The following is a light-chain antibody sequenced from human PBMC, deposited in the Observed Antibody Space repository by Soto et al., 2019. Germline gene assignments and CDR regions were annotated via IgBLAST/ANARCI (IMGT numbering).Light chain of an antibody. CDR2: AAS. CDR3: HQYYSYPRT. Sequence: AIRMTQSPSSLSASTGDRVTITCRASQGISSYLAWYQQKPGKAPKLLLYAASTLQSGVPSRFSGSGSGTDFTLTISCLQSDDFATYACHQYYSYPRTFGQGTKVEIK. CDR1: QGISSY. J-gene: IGKJ1*01. V-gene: IGKV1-8*01.